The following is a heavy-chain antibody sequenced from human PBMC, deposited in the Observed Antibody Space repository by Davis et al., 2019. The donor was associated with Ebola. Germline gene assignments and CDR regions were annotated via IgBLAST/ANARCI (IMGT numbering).Heavy chain of an antibody. Sequence: GESLKISCAASGFTFSSYWMHWVRQAPGKGLVWVSRINSDGSSTSYADSVKGRFTISRDNAKNTLYLQMNSLRAEDTAVYYCANDYGSGSYSKYYGMDVWGQGTTVTVSS. CDR2: INSDGSST. V-gene: IGHV3-74*01. D-gene: IGHD3-10*01. CDR3: ANDYGSGSYSKYYGMDV. J-gene: IGHJ6*02. CDR1: GFTFSSYW.